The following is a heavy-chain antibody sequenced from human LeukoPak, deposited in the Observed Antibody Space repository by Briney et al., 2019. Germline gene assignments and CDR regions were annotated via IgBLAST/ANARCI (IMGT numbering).Heavy chain of an antibody. J-gene: IGHJ4*02. D-gene: IGHD6-19*01. CDR1: GESFSGYY. Sequence: SETLSLTCAVYGESFSGYYWTWIRQPPGKGLEWIGEINHSGSTNYNPSLKSRVTISVDTSKNQFSLKLSSVTAADTAVYYCARGGWSLDYWGQGTLVTVSS. CDR3: ARGGWSLDY. CDR2: INHSGST. V-gene: IGHV4-34*01.